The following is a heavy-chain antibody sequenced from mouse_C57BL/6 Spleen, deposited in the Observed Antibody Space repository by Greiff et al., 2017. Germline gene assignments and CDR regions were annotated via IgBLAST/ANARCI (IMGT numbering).Heavy chain of an antibody. D-gene: IGHD1-1*01. V-gene: IGHV1-64*01. J-gene: IGHJ2*01. Sequence: QVQLQQPGAELVKPGASVKLSCKASGYTFTSYWMHWVKQRPGQGLEWIGMIHPNSGSTNYNEKFKSKATLTVDKSSSTAYMQLSSLTSEDSAVYYGAIYYYGSSPYYFDYWGQGTTLTVSS. CDR2: IHPNSGST. CDR3: AIYYYGSSPYYFDY. CDR1: GYTFTSYW.